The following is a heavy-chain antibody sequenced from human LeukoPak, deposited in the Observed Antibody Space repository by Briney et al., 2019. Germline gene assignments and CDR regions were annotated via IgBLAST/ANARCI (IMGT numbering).Heavy chain of an antibody. CDR2: ISSSSGTI. V-gene: IGHV3-48*04. CDR1: GFTFSSYS. J-gene: IGHJ5*02. CDR3: AREGYCNVTTCVLAWLDP. D-gene: IGHD2-15*01. Sequence: GSLRLSCAASGFTFSSYSMNWVRQAPGKGLEWVSYISSSSGTISYADSVKGRFTISRDNAKNSLYLQMNSLTAEDTAVYYCAREGYCNVTTCVLAWLDPWGQGTLVTVSS.